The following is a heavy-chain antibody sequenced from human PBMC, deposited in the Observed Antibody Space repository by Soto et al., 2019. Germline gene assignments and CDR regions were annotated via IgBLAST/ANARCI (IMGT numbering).Heavy chain of an antibody. D-gene: IGHD3-22*01. V-gene: IGHV1-3*01. CDR3: ARDSPSSTGYNVDWFDP. J-gene: IGHJ5*02. Sequence: ASVKVSCKASGYTFTHYSLHWVRQASGQRLEWMGWINAGNGNTQYSQKFQGRVTITGDTSASTAYMELSSLRSEDTAVYYCARDSPSSTGYNVDWFDPWGQGTLVTVSS. CDR2: INAGNGNT. CDR1: GYTFTHYS.